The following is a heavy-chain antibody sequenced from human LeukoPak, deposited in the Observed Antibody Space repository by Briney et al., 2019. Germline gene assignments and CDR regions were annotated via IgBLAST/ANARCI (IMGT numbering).Heavy chain of an antibody. CDR2: ISAYNGNT. J-gene: IGHJ4*02. CDR1: GYTFTSYG. CDR3: ARDRRGYDPFDY. Sequence: ASVKVSCKASGYTFTSYGISWVRQAPGQGLKWMGWISAYNGNTNYAQKLQGRVTMTTDTSTSTAYMELRSLRSDDTAVYYCARDRRGYDPFDYWGQGTLVTVSS. D-gene: IGHD5-12*01. V-gene: IGHV1-18*01.